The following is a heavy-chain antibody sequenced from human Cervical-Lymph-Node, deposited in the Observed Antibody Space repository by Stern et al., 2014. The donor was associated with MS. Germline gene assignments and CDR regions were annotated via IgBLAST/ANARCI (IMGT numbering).Heavy chain of an antibody. CDR2: IWSERDGGTI. Sequence: EVQLEESGGGLVKPGGSLRLSCAASGFSVSDTWMAWARHVPGKGLEYLGRIWSERDGGTIDYAAPVKGRFIISRDDSENTLYLQMNGLKTEDTGVYYCSTDHFSWGQGTLVTVSS. CDR3: STDHFS. CDR1: GFSVSDTW. V-gene: IGHV3-15*01. J-gene: IGHJ4*02.